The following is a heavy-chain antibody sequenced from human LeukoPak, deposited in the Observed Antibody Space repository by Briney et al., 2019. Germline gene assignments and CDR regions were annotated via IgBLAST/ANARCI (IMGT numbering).Heavy chain of an antibody. V-gene: IGHV3-30*18. CDR1: GFTFSSYG. D-gene: IGHD3-22*01. CDR3: AKDASPHYYDSSGLDY. CDR2: ISYDGSNK. J-gene: IGHJ4*02. Sequence: GGSLRLSCAASGFTFSSYGMHWVRQAPGEGLEWVAVISYDGSNKYYADSVKGRFTISRDNSKNTLYLQMNSLRAEDTAVYYCAKDASPHYYDSSGLDYWGQGTLVTVSS.